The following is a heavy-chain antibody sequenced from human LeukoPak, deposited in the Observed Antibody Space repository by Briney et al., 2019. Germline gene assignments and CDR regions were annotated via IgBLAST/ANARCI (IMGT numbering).Heavy chain of an antibody. D-gene: IGHD2-15*01. CDR2: IYYSGST. J-gene: IGHJ5*02. CDR1: GGSISSYY. V-gene: IGHV4-59*01. Sequence: SETLSLTCTVSGGSISSYYWSWIRQPPGKGLEWIGYIYYSGSTNYNPSLKSRVTISVGTSKNQFSLKLSSVTAADTAVYYCARVRGYCSGGSCINNWFDPWGQGTLVTVSS. CDR3: ARVRGYCSGGSCINNWFDP.